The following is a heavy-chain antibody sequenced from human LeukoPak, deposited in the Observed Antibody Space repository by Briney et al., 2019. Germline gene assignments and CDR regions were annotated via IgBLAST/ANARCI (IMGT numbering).Heavy chain of an antibody. D-gene: IGHD3-10*01. J-gene: IGHJ3*02. CDR1: RYTFTTYG. CDR2: ISSYNGNT. CDR3: ARVGDGAYGSGSYREAFDI. V-gene: IGHV1-18*01. Sequence: ASVKDSCKASRYTFTTYGISWLRQAPGQGVEGMGWISSYNGNTNYAQKFQGRVTITADKSTSTAYMELSSLRSEDTAVYYCARVGDGAYGSGSYREAFDIWGQGTMVTVSS.